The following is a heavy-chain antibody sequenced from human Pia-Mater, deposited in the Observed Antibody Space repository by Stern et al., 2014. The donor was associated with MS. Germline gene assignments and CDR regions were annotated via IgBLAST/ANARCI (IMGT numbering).Heavy chain of an antibody. V-gene: IGHV3-21*01. Sequence: EVHLVESGGGLVKPGGSLRLSCAASGFTFSSYSMNWVRQAPGKGLEWVASISSGGSSIYYADSLKVRFTLSRDNAKNSLYLQMNSLRAEDTAVYYCARGRGGNYRYYFDYWGQGTLVTVSS. CDR3: ARGRGGNYRYYFDY. CDR2: ISSGGSSI. D-gene: IGHD4-23*01. J-gene: IGHJ4*02. CDR1: GFTFSSYS.